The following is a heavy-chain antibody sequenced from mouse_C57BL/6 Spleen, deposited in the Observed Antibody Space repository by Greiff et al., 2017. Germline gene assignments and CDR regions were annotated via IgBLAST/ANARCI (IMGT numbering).Heavy chain of an antibody. CDR1: GYTFTDYN. Sequence: EVKLMESGPELVKPGASVKMSCKASGYTFTDYNMHWVKQSHGKSLEWIGYINPNNGCTSYNQKFKGKATLTVNKSSSTAYMELRSLTSEDSAVYYCARFYYGNYYAMDYWGQGTSVTVSS. CDR2: INPNNGCT. CDR3: ARFYYGNYYAMDY. V-gene: IGHV1-22*01. D-gene: IGHD2-1*01. J-gene: IGHJ4*01.